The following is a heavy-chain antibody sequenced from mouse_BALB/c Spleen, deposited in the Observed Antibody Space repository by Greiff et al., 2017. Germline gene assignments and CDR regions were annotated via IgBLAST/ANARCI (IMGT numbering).Heavy chain of an antibody. CDR1: GYTFTSYW. J-gene: IGHJ4*01. V-gene: IGHV1-69*02. D-gene: IGHD3-2*01. CDR2: IYPSDSYT. Sequence: QVQLKQPGAELVRPGASVKLSCKASGYTFTSYWINWVKQRPGQGLEWIGNIYPSDSYTNYNQKFKDKATLTVDKSSSTAYMQLSSPTSEDSAVYYCTREGGQDSSGPMDYWGQGTSVTVSS. CDR3: TREGGQDSSGPMDY.